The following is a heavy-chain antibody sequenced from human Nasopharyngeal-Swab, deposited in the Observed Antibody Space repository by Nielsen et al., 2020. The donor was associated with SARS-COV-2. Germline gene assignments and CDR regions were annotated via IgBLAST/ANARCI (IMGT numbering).Heavy chain of an antibody. CDR1: GFTVSSNY. V-gene: IGHV3-53*01. CDR3: ARDWEDYYGMDV. J-gene: IGHJ6*02. D-gene: IGHD1-26*01. Sequence: GGSLRLSCAASGFTVSSNYMSWVRQAPGKGLEWVSVIYGGGSTYYADSVKGRFTISRDNSKNTLYLQMNSLRAEDTAVYYCARDWEDYYGMDVWGQGTTVTVSS. CDR2: IYGGGST.